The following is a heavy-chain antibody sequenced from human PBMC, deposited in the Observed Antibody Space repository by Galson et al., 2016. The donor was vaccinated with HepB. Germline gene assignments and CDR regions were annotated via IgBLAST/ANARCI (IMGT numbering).Heavy chain of an antibody. Sequence: SVKVSCKASGYTFTTYGVSWVRQAPGQGLEWMGWISAYNGHTNYAQKLQGRVTMTTDTSTSTAYMELRSLKSDDTAVYYCARDRFSILNGGDLDIWGQGTMVADSS. CDR3: ARDRFSILNGGDLDI. D-gene: IGHD2-21*01. CDR1: GYTFTTYG. J-gene: IGHJ3*02. V-gene: IGHV1-18*01. CDR2: ISAYNGHT.